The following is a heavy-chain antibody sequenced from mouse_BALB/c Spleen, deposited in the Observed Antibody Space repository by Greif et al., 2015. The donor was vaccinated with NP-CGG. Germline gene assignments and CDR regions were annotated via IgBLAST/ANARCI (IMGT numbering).Heavy chain of an antibody. J-gene: IGHJ3*01. Sequence: VKLVESGPGLVQPSQSLSITCTVSGFSLTSYGVHWVRQSPGKGLEWLGVIWSGGSTDYNAAFISRLSISKDNSKSXVFFKMNSLQANDTAIYYCASYYGYSFAYWGQGTLVTVSA. CDR3: ASYYGYSFAY. V-gene: IGHV2-2*02. D-gene: IGHD1-2*01. CDR1: GFSLTSYG. CDR2: IWSGGST.